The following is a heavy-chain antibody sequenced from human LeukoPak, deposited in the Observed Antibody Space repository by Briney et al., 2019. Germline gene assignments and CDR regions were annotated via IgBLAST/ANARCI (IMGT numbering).Heavy chain of an antibody. CDR1: GGTFSSYA. Sequence: GASVKVSCKASGGTFSSYAISWVRQAPGQGLEWMGEIIPIFGTANYAQKFQGRVTITADESTSTAYMELSSLRSEDTAVYYCARLAASDADYWGQGTLVTVSS. CDR3: ARLAASDADY. J-gene: IGHJ4*02. V-gene: IGHV1-69*13. D-gene: IGHD6-25*01. CDR2: IIPIFGTA.